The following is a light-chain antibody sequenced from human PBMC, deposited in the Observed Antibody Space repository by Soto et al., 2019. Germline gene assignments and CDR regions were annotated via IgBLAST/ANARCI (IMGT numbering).Light chain of an antibody. V-gene: IGLV1-40*01. CDR1: SSNIGAGYD. CDR3: QSYEGSLSGSV. J-gene: IGLJ2*01. CDR2: GNS. Sequence: QSVLTQPPSASGAPGQRVTISCTGSSSNIGAGYDVHWYQQLPGTAPKLLIYGNSNRPSGVPDRFSGSKSGTSASLAVTGLQAEDEADYYCQSYEGSLSGSVFGGGTKLTVL.